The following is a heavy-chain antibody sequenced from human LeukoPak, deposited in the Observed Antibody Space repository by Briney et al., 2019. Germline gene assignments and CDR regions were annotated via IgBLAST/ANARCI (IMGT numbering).Heavy chain of an antibody. CDR3: ARDEKNYYDSSGYGMDY. CDR1: GGTFSSYA. J-gene: IGHJ4*02. V-gene: IGHV1-69*13. CDR2: IIPIFGTA. D-gene: IGHD3-22*01. Sequence: SVKVSCKASGGTFSSYAISWVRQAPGQGLEWMGGIIPIFGTANYAQKFQGRVTITADESTSTAYMKLSSLRSEDTAVYYCARDEKNYYDSSGYGMDYWGQGTLVTVSS.